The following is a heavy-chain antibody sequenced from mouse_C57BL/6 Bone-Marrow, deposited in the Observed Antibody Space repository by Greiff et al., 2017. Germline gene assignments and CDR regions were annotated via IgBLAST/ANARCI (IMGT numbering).Heavy chain of an antibody. J-gene: IGHJ4*01. CDR3: ARHGRGAMDY. Sequence: EVKLVESGGGLVQPGGSLKLSCAASGFTFSDYYMYWVRQTPEKRLEWVAYISNGGGSTYYPDNVKGRFTISRDNAKNTLYLQMSRLKSEDTAMYYCARHGRGAMDYWGQGTSVTVAS. CDR2: ISNGGGST. D-gene: IGHD1-1*01. CDR1: GFTFSDYY. V-gene: IGHV5-12*01.